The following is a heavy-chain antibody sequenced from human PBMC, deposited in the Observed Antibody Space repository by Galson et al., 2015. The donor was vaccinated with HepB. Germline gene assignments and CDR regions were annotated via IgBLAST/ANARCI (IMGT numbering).Heavy chain of an antibody. V-gene: IGHV3-30*18. J-gene: IGHJ4*02. CDR2: ISYDGSNK. CDR1: GFTFSSYG. Sequence: SLRLSCAASGFTFSSYGMHWVRQAPGKGLEWVAVISYDGSNKYYADSVKGRFTISRDNSKNTLYLQMNSLRAEDTAVYYCAKVGYMGAAMYYYGSGSPEEVDYWGQGTLVTVSS. D-gene: IGHD3-10*01. CDR3: AKVGYMGAAMYYYGSGSPEEVDY.